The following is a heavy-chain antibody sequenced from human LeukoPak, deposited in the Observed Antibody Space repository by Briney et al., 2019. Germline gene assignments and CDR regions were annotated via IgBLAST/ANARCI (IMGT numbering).Heavy chain of an antibody. Sequence: PSETLSLTCTVSGGSISFYYWSWIRQPPGKGLEWIGYIYYSGSTNYNPSLKSRATISVDTSKNQFSLKMSSVTAADTAVYYCARVCMLLGFPEAFDPWGQGTLVTVSS. CDR1: GGSISFYY. D-gene: IGHD2-8*01. CDR3: ARVCMLLGFPEAFDP. V-gene: IGHV4-59*01. J-gene: IGHJ5*02. CDR2: IYYSGST.